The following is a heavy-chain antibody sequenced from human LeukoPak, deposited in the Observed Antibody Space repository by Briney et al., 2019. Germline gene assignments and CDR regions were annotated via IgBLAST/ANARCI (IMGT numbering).Heavy chain of an antibody. J-gene: IGHJ4*02. D-gene: IGHD2-15*01. CDR2: ISGSGGST. CDR1: GFTFSNYG. CDR3: AREGEYCSGGSCYSVGFDY. V-gene: IGHV3-23*01. Sequence: GGSLRLSCAASGFTFSNYGMSWVRQAPGKGLEWVSGISGSGGSTYYADSVKGRFTISRDNSKNTLYLQMSSLRAEDTAVYYCAREGEYCSGGSCYSVGFDYWGQGTLVTVSS.